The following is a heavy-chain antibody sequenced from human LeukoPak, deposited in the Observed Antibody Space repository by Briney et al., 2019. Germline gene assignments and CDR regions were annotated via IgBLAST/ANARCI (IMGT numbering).Heavy chain of an antibody. Sequence: GGSLRLSCAASGFSVRSSYMSWVRQAPGKGLEWVSVIYSGGSPDYADSAKGRFTISTDNSKNTLYLQMDSLRVEDTAVYYCARDGADNSGYYFGSLWGQGTVVTVSS. D-gene: IGHD3-22*01. V-gene: IGHV3-53*01. CDR3: ARDGADNSGYYFGSL. CDR2: IYSGGSP. CDR1: GFSVRSSY. J-gene: IGHJ3*01.